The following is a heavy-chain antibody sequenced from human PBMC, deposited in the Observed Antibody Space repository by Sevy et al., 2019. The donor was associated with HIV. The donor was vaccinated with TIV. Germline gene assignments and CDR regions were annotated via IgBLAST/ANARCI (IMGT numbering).Heavy chain of an antibody. CDR2: IYTSGST. CDR1: GGSFSSSSYY. CDR3: AGRIAVAALDY. V-gene: IGHV4-61*02. Sequence: SETLSLTCTVSGGSFSSSSYYWNWIRQPAGRGLEWIGRIYTSGSTNYNPSLKSRVTMSVDTSKNQFSLKLSSVTAADTAVYYCAGRIAVAALDYWGQGNLVTVSS. D-gene: IGHD6-19*01. J-gene: IGHJ4*02.